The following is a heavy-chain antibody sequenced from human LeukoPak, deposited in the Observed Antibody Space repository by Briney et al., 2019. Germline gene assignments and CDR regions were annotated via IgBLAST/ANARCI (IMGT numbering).Heavy chain of an antibody. CDR3: ATLFGL. V-gene: IGHV3-66*02. J-gene: IGHJ5*02. CDR2: IYSGGST. CDR1: GLPVRTTS. Sequence: GGPLRLSFAASGLPVRTTSMSGVGQAQGKGLEWVSVIYSGGSTYYADSVKGRFTISRDNSKNTLYLQMNSLRAEDTAVYYCATLFGLWGQGTLVTVSS.